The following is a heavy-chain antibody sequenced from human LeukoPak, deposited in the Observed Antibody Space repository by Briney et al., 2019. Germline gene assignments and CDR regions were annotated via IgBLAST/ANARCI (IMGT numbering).Heavy chain of an antibody. CDR2: IYYSGST. V-gene: IGHV4-30-2*01. J-gene: IGHJ4*02. Sequence: SETLSLTCTLSADSISSGGSFWTWIRQPPGKGLEWIGYIYYSGSTYYNPSLKSRVTISVDRSKNEFSLGLTSLTAADTAVYYCASGTTVTTAFDYWGQGTLVTVSS. CDR3: ASGTTVTTAFDY. D-gene: IGHD4-11*01. CDR1: ADSISSGGSF.